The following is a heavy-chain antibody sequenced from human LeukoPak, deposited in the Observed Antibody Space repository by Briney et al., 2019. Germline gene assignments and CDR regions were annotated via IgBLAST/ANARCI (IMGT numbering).Heavy chain of an antibody. CDR2: ISSSSSYI. Sequence: GGSLRLSCAASGFTFSSYSMTWVRQAPGKGLEWVSSISSSSSYIYYADSVKGRFTISRDNAKNSLYLQMNSLRAEDTAVYYCARDPHYYDSSGSYYYGMDVWGQGTTVTVSS. CDR1: GFTFSSYS. V-gene: IGHV3-21*01. D-gene: IGHD3-22*01. CDR3: ARDPHYYDSSGSYYYGMDV. J-gene: IGHJ6*02.